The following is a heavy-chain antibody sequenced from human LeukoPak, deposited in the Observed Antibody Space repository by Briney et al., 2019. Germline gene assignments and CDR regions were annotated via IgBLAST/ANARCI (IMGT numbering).Heavy chain of an antibody. J-gene: IGHJ4*02. CDR2: ISNSGTMI. CDR1: GFTFSDYY. V-gene: IGHV3-11*01. D-gene: IGHD3-16*01. Sequence: GGSLRLSCAASGFTFSDYYMSWIRQAPGKGLEWISYISNSGTMIYYRESVKGRFTVSRDNAQNSLYLQMNSLRAEDTALYYCAGGVQGAGPFDYWGQGSLVTVSS. CDR3: AGGVQGAGPFDY.